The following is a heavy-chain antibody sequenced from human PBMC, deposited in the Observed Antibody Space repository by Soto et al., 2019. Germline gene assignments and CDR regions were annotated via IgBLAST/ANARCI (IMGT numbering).Heavy chain of an antibody. D-gene: IGHD3-22*01. Sequence: SETLSLTCTVSGGSISGDYWSWIRQPPGKGLEWIGYIYYTGTTNYNPSLKSRVTISVDTSKNQFSLKLNSVTAADTAVYYCARLGGYYQAFDSWGQRTLVTVSS. V-gene: IGHV4-59*08. CDR2: IYYTGTT. CDR1: GGSISGDY. CDR3: ARLGGYYQAFDS. J-gene: IGHJ4*02.